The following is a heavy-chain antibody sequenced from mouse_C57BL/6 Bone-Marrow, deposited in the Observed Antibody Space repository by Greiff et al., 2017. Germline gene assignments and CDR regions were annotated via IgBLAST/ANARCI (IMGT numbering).Heavy chain of an antibody. D-gene: IGHD1-1*01. CDR3: ARTLLLDAMDY. J-gene: IGHJ4*01. V-gene: IGHV5-17*01. Sequence: VQLKESGGGLVKPGGSLKLSCAASGFTFSDYGMHWVRQAPEKGLEWVAYISCGSSTIYYADTVKGRFTISRDNPKNTLFLQMTSLRSEDTAMYYCARTLLLDAMDYWGQGTAVTVSS. CDR2: ISCGSSTI. CDR1: GFTFSDYG.